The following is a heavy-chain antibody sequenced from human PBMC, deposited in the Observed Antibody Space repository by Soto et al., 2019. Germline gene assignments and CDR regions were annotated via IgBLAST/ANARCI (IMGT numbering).Heavy chain of an antibody. CDR2: IYHSGTT. D-gene: IGHD6-13*01. CDR3: AILRSRWNIDY. J-gene: IGHJ4*02. V-gene: IGHV4-30-4*01. Sequence: QVQLQESGPGLVKPSQTLSLTCIVSGGSISSDDHYWSWIHQPPGKGLEWIGYIYHSGTTHSNPSLESRLCISLDTSKNQFSLQLTSVTAADTAVYYCAILRSRWNIDYWGQGTLVTVSS. CDR1: GGSISSDDHY.